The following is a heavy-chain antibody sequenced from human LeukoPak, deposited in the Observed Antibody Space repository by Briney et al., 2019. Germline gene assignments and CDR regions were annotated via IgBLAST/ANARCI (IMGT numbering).Heavy chain of an antibody. CDR3: ARGRRILVGDINAGDFFDY. V-gene: IGHV1-2*02. Sequence: ASVKVSCKASGYTFTSYYMHWVRQAPGQGLEWRVWINPNSGGTYYAQKFQRSVTMIRDTSISTTYMELTRLKSDDTAVYYCARGRRILVGDINAGDFFDYWGQGTLVTVSS. J-gene: IGHJ4*02. CDR1: GYTFTSYY. CDR2: INPNSGGT. D-gene: IGHD2-15*01.